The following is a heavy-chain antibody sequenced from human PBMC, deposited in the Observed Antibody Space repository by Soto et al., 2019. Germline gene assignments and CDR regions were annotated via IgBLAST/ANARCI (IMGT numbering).Heavy chain of an antibody. Sequence: PSETMSLTCTVSGDSINNAKYYWSWIRQHPGKGLEWIGYIYYTGNTYYNPSLKSRITISVDTSKNQFSLTLNSVTAADAAVYYCARARYSSSWYLDYWGQGTLVTV. CDR1: GDSINNAKYY. D-gene: IGHD6-13*01. V-gene: IGHV4-31*03. CDR3: ARARYSSSWYLDY. J-gene: IGHJ4*02. CDR2: IYYTGNT.